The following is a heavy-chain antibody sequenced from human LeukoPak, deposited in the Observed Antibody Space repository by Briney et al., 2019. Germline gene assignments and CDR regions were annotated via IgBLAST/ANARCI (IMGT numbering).Heavy chain of an antibody. CDR1: GFSLSTSGMC. V-gene: IGHV2-70*11. CDR3: ARGRPYYYDSSGPWAFDI. CDR2: IDWDDDK. D-gene: IGHD3-22*01. Sequence: SGPTLVNPTQTLTLTCTFSGFSLSTSGMCVSWIRQPPGKALEWLARIDWDDDKYYSTSLKTRLTISKDTSKNQVVLTMTNMDPVDTATYYCARGRPYYYDSSGPWAFDIWGQGTMVTVSS. J-gene: IGHJ3*02.